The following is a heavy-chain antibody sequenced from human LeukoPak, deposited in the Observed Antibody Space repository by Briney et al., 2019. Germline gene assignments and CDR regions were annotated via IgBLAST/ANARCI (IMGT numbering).Heavy chain of an antibody. D-gene: IGHD1-26*01. V-gene: IGHV4-30-2*01. CDR3: ARESVGATAFDL. CDR2: IYHSGST. Sequence: SETLSLTCAVSGGSISSGGYSWSWIRQPPGKGLEWIGYIYHSGSTYYNPSLKSRVTISVDRSKNQFSLKLSSVTAADTAVYYCARESVGATAFDLWGQGTMVTVSS. CDR1: GGSISSGGYS. J-gene: IGHJ3*01.